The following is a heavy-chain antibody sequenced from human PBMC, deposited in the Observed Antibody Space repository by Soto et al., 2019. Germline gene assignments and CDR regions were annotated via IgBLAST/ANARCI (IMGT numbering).Heavy chain of an antibody. D-gene: IGHD6-19*01. J-gene: IGHJ4*02. CDR3: AREGIAVAGPIDY. CDR2: INPNSGGT. V-gene: IGHV1-2*02. CDR1: GYTFTGYY. Sequence: ASVKVSCKASGYTFTGYYMHWVRQAPGQGLEWMGWINPNSGGTNYAQKFQGRVTMTRDTSISTAYMELSRLRSDDTAVYYCAREGIAVAGPIDYWGQGTLVTVSS.